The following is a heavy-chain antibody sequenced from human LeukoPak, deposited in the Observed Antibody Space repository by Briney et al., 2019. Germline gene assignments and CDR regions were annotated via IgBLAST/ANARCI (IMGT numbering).Heavy chain of an antibody. Sequence: SETLSLTCAVYGGSFSGYYWSWIRQPPGKGLEWIGSIYYSGSTYYNPSLKSRVTISVDTSKNQFSLKLSSVTAADTAVYYCARQGAKPWTWFDPWGQGTLVTVSS. J-gene: IGHJ5*02. D-gene: IGHD3/OR15-3a*01. V-gene: IGHV4-34*01. CDR3: ARQGAKPWTWFDP. CDR1: GGSFSGYY. CDR2: IYYSGST.